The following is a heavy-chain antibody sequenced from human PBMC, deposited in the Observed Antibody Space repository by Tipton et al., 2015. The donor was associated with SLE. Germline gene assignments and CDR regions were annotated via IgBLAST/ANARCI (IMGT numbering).Heavy chain of an antibody. CDR2: LNPSDGST. J-gene: IGHJ3*02. D-gene: IGHD2-2*01. V-gene: IGHV1-46*01. Sequence: QSGPEVKKPGASVKVSCKASGYTFTRDYMNWVRQAPGQGLEWMGVLNPSDGSTGYAQKFQGRVTMTRDTSTSTVYMELSSLRSEDTAVYYCARGRGRGVVVLPGDHDAFDIWGQGTMVTVSS. CDR1: GYTFTRDY. CDR3: ARGRGRGVVVLPGDHDAFDI.